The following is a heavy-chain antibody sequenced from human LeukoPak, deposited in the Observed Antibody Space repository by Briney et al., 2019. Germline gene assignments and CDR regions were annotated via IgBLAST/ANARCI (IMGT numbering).Heavy chain of an antibody. V-gene: IGHV4-39*07. J-gene: IGHJ4*02. CDR2: IFHNGKT. Sequence: PSETLSLTCTVSGGSVSTSDYYGGWIRRTPGKGLEWIGDIFHNGKTNYNPSLKGRVTISIDPSNNQFSLRLPSVTAADTAVYYCARIFDSWGQGTLVTVSS. CDR3: ARIFDS. CDR1: GGSVSTSDYY.